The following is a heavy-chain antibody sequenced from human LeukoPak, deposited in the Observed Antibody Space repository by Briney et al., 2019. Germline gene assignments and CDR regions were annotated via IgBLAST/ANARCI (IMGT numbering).Heavy chain of an antibody. J-gene: IGHJ6*03. V-gene: IGHV3-48*01. CDR3: AREGGSNYYYYMDV. D-gene: IGHD3-16*01. CDR1: GFTFSSYS. Sequence: GGSLRLSCAASGFTFSSYSMNWVRQAPGKGLEWVSYISSSSSTIYYADSVKGRFTISRDNAKNSLYLQMNSLRAEDTAVYYCAREGGSNYYYYMDVWGKGTTVTVSS. CDR2: ISSSSSTI.